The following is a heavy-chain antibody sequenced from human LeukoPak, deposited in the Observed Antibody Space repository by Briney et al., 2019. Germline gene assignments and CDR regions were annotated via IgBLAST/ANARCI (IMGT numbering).Heavy chain of an antibody. CDR2: IKQDGREN. J-gene: IGHJ6*03. V-gene: IGHV3-7*03. CDR3: AKDGHFGGVTPYYCYYMDV. CDR1: GFTISSYW. D-gene: IGHD3-3*01. Sequence: AGSLRLSCAAYGFTISSYWMGWDRQAPGKGLEWAGSIKQDGRENNYMDSGKGRFTISRDNSKDSLYLQMNSLRAADTALYYCAKDGHFGGVTPYYCYYMDVWGKGTTVTVSS.